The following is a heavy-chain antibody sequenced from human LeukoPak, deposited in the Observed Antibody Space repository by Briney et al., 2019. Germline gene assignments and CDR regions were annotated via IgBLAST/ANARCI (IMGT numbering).Heavy chain of an antibody. CDR2: ISGRGASK. V-gene: IGHV3-23*01. Sequence: GGSLRLSCAVSGLTFNNYAMSWVRQAPGKGLEWVSGISGRGASKYYADSVKGQFTISRDNSKNTLYLQMNSLRAEDTAVYYCAKGVVVAPDVTPFDYWGQGTLVTVSS. CDR1: GLTFNNYA. J-gene: IGHJ4*02. CDR3: AKGVVVAPDVTPFDY. D-gene: IGHD2-2*01.